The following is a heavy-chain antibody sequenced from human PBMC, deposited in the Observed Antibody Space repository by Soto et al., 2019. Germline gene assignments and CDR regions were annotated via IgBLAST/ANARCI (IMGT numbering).Heavy chain of an antibody. J-gene: IGHJ6*02. CDR1: GFTFSSFA. V-gene: IGHV3-23*01. Sequence: GGSLRLSCAASGFTFSSFAMNWVRQTPGKGLEWVAAISDNGGNKYYADSVKGRFTISRDNSKNTLYLQMNSLRAEDTAVYYCARDQGAARTSWGMDVWGQGTTVTVSS. CDR3: ARDQGAARTSWGMDV. D-gene: IGHD6-6*01. CDR2: ISDNGGNK.